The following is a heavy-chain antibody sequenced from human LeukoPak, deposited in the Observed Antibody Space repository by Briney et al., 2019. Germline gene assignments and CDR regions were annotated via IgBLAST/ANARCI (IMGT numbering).Heavy chain of an antibody. Sequence: GGSLRLSCAASGFTFSTYWMHWVRQAPGKGLVWVSHTQTDGSSTTYADSVKGRFTISRDNAKNTLYLQMNSLRAEDTAVYYCARDRGYTQDYWGQGTLVTVSS. CDR1: GFTFSTYW. J-gene: IGHJ4*02. CDR2: TQTDGSST. V-gene: IGHV3-74*01. D-gene: IGHD5-12*01. CDR3: ARDRGYTQDY.